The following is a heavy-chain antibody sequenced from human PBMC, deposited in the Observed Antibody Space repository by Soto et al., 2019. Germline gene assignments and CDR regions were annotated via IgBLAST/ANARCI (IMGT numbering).Heavy chain of an antibody. J-gene: IGHJ6*02. CDR1: GYRFETYA. D-gene: IGHD4-17*01. V-gene: IGHV1-18*01. CDR2: TSTYNADT. CDR3: ARGNGGINGAMDV. Sequence: QVQLVQSGGEVKKPGASVRVSCKSSGYRFETYAMNWVRQAPGQGLEWMGWTSTYNADTSYADNFQDRVSMTTDTSTATAYMEVRSWSSDDTSVYYCARGNGGINGAMDVWGQGTTVTVSS.